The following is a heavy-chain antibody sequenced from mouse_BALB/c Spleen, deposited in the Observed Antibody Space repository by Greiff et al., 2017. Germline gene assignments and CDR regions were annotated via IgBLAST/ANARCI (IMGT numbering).Heavy chain of an antibody. CDR2: ISDGGSYT. D-gene: IGHD2-2*01. CDR3: ARDSHYGYDEGSFDY. Sequence: EVMLVESGGGLVKPGGSLKLSCAASGFTFSDYYMYWVRQTPEKRLEWVATISDGGSYTYYPDSVKGRFTISRDNAKNNLYLQMSSLKSEDTAMYYCARDSHYGYDEGSFDYWGQGTTLTVPS. V-gene: IGHV5-4*02. CDR1: GFTFSDYY. J-gene: IGHJ2*01.